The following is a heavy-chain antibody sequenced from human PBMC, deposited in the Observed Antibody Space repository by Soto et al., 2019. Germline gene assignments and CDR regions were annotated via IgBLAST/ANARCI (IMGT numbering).Heavy chain of an antibody. D-gene: IGHD3-3*01. CDR1: GFTFSNYA. CDR3: ARGDSYYDFCLQS. Sequence: EVQVLESGGGLVQPGGSLRLSCAASGFTFSNYAMTWVRQAPGKGLEWVSSISGSGSKTYYADSVNGRFTISRDNSKSTLFLQVNSLRVEDSALYYCARGDSYYDFCLQSWGQGTLVTVSS. V-gene: IGHV3-23*01. CDR2: ISGSGSKT. J-gene: IGHJ5*02.